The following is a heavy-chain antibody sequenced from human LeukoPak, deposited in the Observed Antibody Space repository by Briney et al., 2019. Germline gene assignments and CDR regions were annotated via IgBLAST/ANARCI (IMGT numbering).Heavy chain of an antibody. CDR2: INTNTGNP. CDR3: ARAVRGIDPHMELVPAADYYFDY. D-gene: IGHD2-2*01. CDR1: GYTFTSYA. J-gene: IGHJ4*02. V-gene: IGHV7-4-1*02. Sequence: ASVKVSCKASGYTFTSYAMNWVRQAPGQGLEWMGWINTNTGNPTYAQGFTGRFVFSLDTSVSTAYLQISSLKAEDTAVYYCARAVRGIDPHMELVPAADYYFDYWGQGTLVTVSS.